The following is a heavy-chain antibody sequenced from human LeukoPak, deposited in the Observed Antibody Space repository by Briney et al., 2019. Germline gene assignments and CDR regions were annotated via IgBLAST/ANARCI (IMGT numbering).Heavy chain of an antibody. CDR2: IYHSGGT. CDR3: ARDRSRYSSSGGRRTYLDY. D-gene: IGHD6-6*01. J-gene: IGHJ4*02. Sequence: SQTLSLTCTVSGGSISSGGYYWSWIRQPPGKGLEWIGYIYHSGGTYYNPSLKSRVTISVDRSKNQFSLKLSSVTAADTAVYYCARDRSRYSSSGGRRTYLDYWGQGTLVTVSS. V-gene: IGHV4-30-2*01. CDR1: GGSISSGGYY.